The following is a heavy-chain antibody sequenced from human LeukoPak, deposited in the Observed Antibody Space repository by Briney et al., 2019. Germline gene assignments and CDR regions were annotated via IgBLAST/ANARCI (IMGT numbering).Heavy chain of an antibody. CDR3: ARDLPNDAFDI. Sequence: PSETLSLTCTVSGGSISSYYWSWIRQPPGKGLEWIGYIFYTGSTNYNLPLKSRATISVDTSKNQISLKLSSVTAADTAVYYCARDLPNDAFDIWGQGTMVTVSS. J-gene: IGHJ3*02. CDR2: IFYTGST. CDR1: GGSISSYY. V-gene: IGHV4-59*01.